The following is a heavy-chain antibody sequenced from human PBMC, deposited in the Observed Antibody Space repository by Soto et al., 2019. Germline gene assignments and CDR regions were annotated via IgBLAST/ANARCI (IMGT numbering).Heavy chain of an antibody. J-gene: IGHJ5*02. CDR1: GGTFSSYA. CDR2: IIPIFGTA. D-gene: IGHD3-10*01. CDR3: ARAWGTSSGSYYNRDWFDT. Sequence: SVKVSCKASGGTFSSYAISWVRQAPGQGLEWMGGIIPIFGTANYAQKFQGRVTITADESTSTAYMELSSLKSEDTAVYYCARAWGTSSGSYYNRDWFDTWGQGTLVTVSS. V-gene: IGHV1-69*13.